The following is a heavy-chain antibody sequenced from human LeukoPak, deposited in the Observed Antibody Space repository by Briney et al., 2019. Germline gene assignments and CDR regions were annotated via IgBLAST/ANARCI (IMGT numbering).Heavy chain of an antibody. V-gene: IGHV3-53*01. CDR3: AKDQLNRFCSGGSCSVTHDY. CDR1: GFTVSSNS. CDR2: IYSGGNT. Sequence: GGSLRLSCTVSGFTVSSNSMSWVRQAPGKGLEWVSFIYSGGNTHNSDSVKGRFTISRDNSKNTLYLQMNSLRAEDTAVYYCAKDQLNRFCSGGSCSVTHDYWGQGTLVTVSS. J-gene: IGHJ4*02. D-gene: IGHD2-15*01.